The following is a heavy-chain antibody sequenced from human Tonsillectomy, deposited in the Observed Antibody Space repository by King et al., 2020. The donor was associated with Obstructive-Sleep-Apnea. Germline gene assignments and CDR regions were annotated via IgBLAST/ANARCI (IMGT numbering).Heavy chain of an antibody. CDR1: GFSLNTSGMC. V-gene: IGHV2-70*11. J-gene: IGHJ6*02. CDR2: IDWDDDK. CDR3: AGDFWSRSYAMDV. Sequence: TLKESGPALVKPTQTLTLTCTFSGFSLNTSGMCVSWIRQPPGKALEWLARIDWDDDKNYNTSLKTRLTISKDTSTNQVVLTLTNKNPVDTATYYCAGDFWSRSYAMDVWGQGTTVTVSS. D-gene: IGHD3-3*01.